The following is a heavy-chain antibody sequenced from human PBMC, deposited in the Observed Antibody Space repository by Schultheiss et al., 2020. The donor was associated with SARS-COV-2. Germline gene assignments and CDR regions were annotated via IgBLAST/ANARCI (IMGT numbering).Heavy chain of an antibody. J-gene: IGHJ3*01. CDR3: VREIPAFDL. CDR1: GFTFSSYS. V-gene: IGHV3-53*01. D-gene: IGHD2-21*01. Sequence: GGSLRLSCAASGFTFSSYSMSWVRQAPGKGLEWVSVIYSGGSTYYADSLQGRFTISRDNYKSTVSLQMSRLRVEDTARYYCVREIPAFDLWGQGTMVTVSS. CDR2: IYSGGST.